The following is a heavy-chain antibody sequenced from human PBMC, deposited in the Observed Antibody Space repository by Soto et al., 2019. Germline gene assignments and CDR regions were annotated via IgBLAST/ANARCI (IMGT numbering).Heavy chain of an antibody. Sequence: PMRHSCAASEFTSSSNYMGRVRQAQGKLLEWVSVIYSGGSTYYADSVKGRFTISRDNSKHFVYLQMNSLRAEDTAVYYCARAYYYDSSGYPNAFDMWGQGTMVTVSS. D-gene: IGHD3-22*01. J-gene: IGHJ3*02. CDR2: IYSGGST. CDR1: EFTSSSNY. CDR3: ARAYYYDSSGYPNAFDM. V-gene: IGHV3-53*01.